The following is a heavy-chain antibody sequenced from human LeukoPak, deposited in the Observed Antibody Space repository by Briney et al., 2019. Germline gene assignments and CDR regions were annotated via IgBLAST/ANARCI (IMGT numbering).Heavy chain of an antibody. J-gene: IGHJ4*02. D-gene: IGHD4-17*01. CDR2: IKQDGSEK. Sequence: GGSLRLSCAASGFTFSAYWMGWVRLTPGKGLEWVANIKQDGSEKYYVDSVKGRFTISRDNAKNSLYLQMNSLRAEDTAVYYCASGIYGDYIDYWGQGTLVTVSS. V-gene: IGHV3-7*01. CDR3: ASGIYGDYIDY. CDR1: GFTFSAYW.